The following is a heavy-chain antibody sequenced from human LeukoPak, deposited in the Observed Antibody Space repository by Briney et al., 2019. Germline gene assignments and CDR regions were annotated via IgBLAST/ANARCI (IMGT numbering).Heavy chain of an antibody. J-gene: IGHJ3*02. Sequence: GGSLRLSCAASGFTFSTYSMNWVRQAPGKGLEWVSYISSSSSTIYYADSVKGRFTISRDNAKNSLYLQMNSLRAEDTAVYYCAREANYGSGSSRAFDIWGQGTMVTVSS. CDR1: GFTFSTYS. D-gene: IGHD3-10*01. V-gene: IGHV3-48*04. CDR2: ISSSSSTI. CDR3: AREANYGSGSSRAFDI.